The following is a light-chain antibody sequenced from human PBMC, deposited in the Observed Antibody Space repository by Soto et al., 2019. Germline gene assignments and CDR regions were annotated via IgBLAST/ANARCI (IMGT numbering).Light chain of an antibody. CDR3: QSFDSSLSGWL. CDR1: SSNIGAGYD. J-gene: IGLJ3*02. V-gene: IGLV1-40*01. Sequence: QSVLTQPPSVSGAPGQRVTISCTGSSSNIGAGYDVHWYQQLPGTAPKLLISGDTNRPSGVPDRFSGSKSGTSASLAITGLRAEDEADYYCQSFDSSLSGWLFGGGTQLTV. CDR2: GDT.